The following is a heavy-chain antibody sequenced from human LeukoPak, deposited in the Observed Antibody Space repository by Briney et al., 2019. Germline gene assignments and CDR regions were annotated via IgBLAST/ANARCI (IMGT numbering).Heavy chain of an antibody. CDR3: ASSTTVPYYSDY. Sequence: PSETLSLTCTVSGGSISSYYWSWIRQPAGKGLEWIGRIYSSGSTKYNPSLKSRVTISVDKSKNQFSLKLSSVTAADTAVYYCASSTTVPYYSDYWGQGTLVTVSS. V-gene: IGHV4-4*07. D-gene: IGHD4-17*01. CDR1: GGSISSYY. CDR2: IYSSGST. J-gene: IGHJ4*02.